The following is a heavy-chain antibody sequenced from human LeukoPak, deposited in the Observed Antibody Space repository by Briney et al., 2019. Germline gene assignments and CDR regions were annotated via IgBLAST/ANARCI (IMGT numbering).Heavy chain of an antibody. CDR1: GYTFTDYY. CDR3: ARVRIGQQLDKYYYYAMDV. Sequence: ASVKVSCKASGYTFTDYYMHWVRQAPGQGREWMGWINHNSGGTNYAQKSQGRVTMTTDTSISTAYMEVSRLRSDDTAVYYCARVRIGQQLDKYYYYAMDVWGQGTTVTVSS. CDR2: INHNSGGT. V-gene: IGHV1-2*02. J-gene: IGHJ6*02. D-gene: IGHD6-13*01.